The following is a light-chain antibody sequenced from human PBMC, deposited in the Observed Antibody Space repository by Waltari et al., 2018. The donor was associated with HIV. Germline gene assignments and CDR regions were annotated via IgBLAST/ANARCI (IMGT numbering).Light chain of an antibody. CDR2: GVS. J-gene: IGLJ2*01. V-gene: IGLV2-14*01. Sequence: QSALTQPASVSGSPGQSINISCSGIDTNIYYQNFVPWYQQHPCKPPRLVLFGVSNRPSGLSPRFSGIRSGSTASLTISVLRSEDEGVYFCSSYTSMKRLVFGGGTELTV. CDR1: DTNIYYQNF. CDR3: SSYTSMKRLV.